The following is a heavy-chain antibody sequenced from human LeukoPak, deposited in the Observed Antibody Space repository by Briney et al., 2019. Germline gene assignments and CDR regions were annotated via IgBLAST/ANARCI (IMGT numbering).Heavy chain of an antibody. CDR2: INPSGGST. Sequence: ASVKVSCKASGYTFTSYYMHWVRQAPGQGLEWMGIINPSGGSTSYAQKFQGRVTMTRGTSTSTVYMELSSLRSEDTAVYYCARGIRGITMIVVALDYWGQGTLVTVSS. J-gene: IGHJ4*02. D-gene: IGHD3-22*01. CDR3: ARGIRGITMIVVALDY. CDR1: GYTFTSYY. V-gene: IGHV1-46*01.